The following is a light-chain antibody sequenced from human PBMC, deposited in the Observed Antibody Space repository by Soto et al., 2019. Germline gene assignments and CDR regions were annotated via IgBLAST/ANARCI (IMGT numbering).Light chain of an antibody. Sequence: DIQMTQSPSSLSASVGDRVTITCRASQSISSYLNWYQQKPGKAPKLLIYAASSLQSGVPSRFSGSGSGTDFTLTISSLQPEDFATYYCQQSYSTPPYTFVQGTKLEI. CDR3: QQSYSTPPYT. CDR2: AAS. V-gene: IGKV1-39*01. CDR1: QSISSY. J-gene: IGKJ2*01.